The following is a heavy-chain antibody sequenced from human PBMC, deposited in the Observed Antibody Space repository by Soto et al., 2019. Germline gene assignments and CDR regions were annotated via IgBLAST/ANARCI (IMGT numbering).Heavy chain of an antibody. CDR3: ARGSAVIGLDY. V-gene: IGHV3-21*01. CDR1: GFIFSRYS. D-gene: IGHD3-16*02. J-gene: IGHJ4*02. CDR2: IGTSGSYI. Sequence: EVQLVESGGGLVKPGGSLRLSCAVSGFIFSRYSMNWVRQAPGKGLEWVSSIGTSGSYIYDTDSVKGRFTISRDNTKDSLYLQMNSLRAEDTTIYYCARGSAVIGLDYWGQGTPVTVSS.